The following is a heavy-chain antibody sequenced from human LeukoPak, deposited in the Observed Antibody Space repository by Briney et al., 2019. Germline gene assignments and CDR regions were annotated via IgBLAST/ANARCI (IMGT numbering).Heavy chain of an antibody. D-gene: IGHD4-23*01. Sequence: GGSLRLSCAASGFTFSSYSMNWVRQAPGKRLEWVSSISSSSSYIYYADSVKGRFTISRDNAKNSLYLQMNSLRAEDTAVYYCARGRGTTVVTPDYWGQGTLVTVSS. V-gene: IGHV3-21*01. J-gene: IGHJ4*02. CDR2: ISSSSSYI. CDR1: GFTFSSYS. CDR3: ARGRGTTVVTPDY.